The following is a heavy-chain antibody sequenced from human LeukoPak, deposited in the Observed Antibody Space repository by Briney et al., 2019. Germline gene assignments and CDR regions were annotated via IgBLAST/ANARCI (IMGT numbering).Heavy chain of an antibody. V-gene: IGHV4-59*08. CDR1: GGSISSYY. D-gene: IGHD3-22*01. J-gene: IGHJ4*02. Sequence: SETLSLTCTVSGGSISSYYWSWIRQPPGKGLEWIGYIYYSGSTNYKPSLKSRVTISVDTSKNQFSLKLSSVTAADTAVYYCARHGDYYDSSGYYLDWGQGTLVTVSS. CDR2: IYYSGST. CDR3: ARHGDYYDSSGYYLD.